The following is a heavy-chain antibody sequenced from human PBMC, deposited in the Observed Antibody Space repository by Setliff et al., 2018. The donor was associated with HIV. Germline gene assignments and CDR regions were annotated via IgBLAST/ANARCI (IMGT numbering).Heavy chain of an antibody. J-gene: IGHJ4*02. CDR2: IYTSGTT. D-gene: IGHD2-8*02. V-gene: IGHV4-61*05. Sequence: PSETLSLTCTVPGGSINRSNYYWGWIRQPPGKGLEWIGYIYTSGTTEYNPSLDSRVTISVYTYRDQFSLNLRSVTAADTARYFCARLIHTGLLYFDYWGLGMLVTVSS. CDR3: ARLIHTGLLYFDY. CDR1: GGSINRSNYY.